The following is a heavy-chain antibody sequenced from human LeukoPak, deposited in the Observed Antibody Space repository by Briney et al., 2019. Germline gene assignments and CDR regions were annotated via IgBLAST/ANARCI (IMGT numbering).Heavy chain of an antibody. CDR2: IYYSGST. D-gene: IGHD5-18*01. CDR1: GGSISSSSYY. CDR3: ARHAFEYSYGDDAFDI. Sequence: SETLSLTCTVSGGSISSSSYYWGWIRQPPGKGLEWIGSIYYSGSTYYNPSLKRRVTISVDTSKNQFSLKLSSVTAADTAVYYCARHAFEYSYGDDAFDIWGQGTMVTVSS. V-gene: IGHV4-39*01. J-gene: IGHJ3*02.